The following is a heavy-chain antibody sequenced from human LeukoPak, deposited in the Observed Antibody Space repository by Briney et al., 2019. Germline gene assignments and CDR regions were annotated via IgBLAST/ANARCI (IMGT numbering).Heavy chain of an antibody. Sequence: GGSLRLSCAASGFTFSDYYMSWIRQAPGKGLEWVSYISSSGSTIYYADSVKGRFTISRDNAKNSLYLQMNSLRAEDTAVYYCARAAPLHSSGYYFYYYYMDVWGKGTTVTVSS. CDR3: ARAAPLHSSGYYFYYYYMDV. CDR2: ISSSGSTI. D-gene: IGHD3-22*01. V-gene: IGHV3-11*04. CDR1: GFTFSDYY. J-gene: IGHJ6*03.